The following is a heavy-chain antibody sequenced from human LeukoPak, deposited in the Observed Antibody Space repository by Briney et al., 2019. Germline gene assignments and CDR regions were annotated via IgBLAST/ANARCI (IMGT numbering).Heavy chain of an antibody. V-gene: IGHV4-4*02. D-gene: IGHD3-10*01. CDR1: GGSISSSNW. Sequence: SETLSLTCAVSGGSISSSNWWSWVRQPPGKGLEWIGEINHSGSTNYNPSLKSRVTISVDTSKNQFSLKLSSVTAADTAVYYCARVIRFPARFDPWGQGTLVTVSS. CDR2: INHSGST. CDR3: ARVIRFPARFDP. J-gene: IGHJ5*02.